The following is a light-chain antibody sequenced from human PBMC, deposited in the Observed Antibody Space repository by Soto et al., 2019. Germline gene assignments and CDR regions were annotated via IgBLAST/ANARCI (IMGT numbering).Light chain of an antibody. J-gene: IGKJ2*01. CDR1: QSVRSNF. CDR2: GAS. CDR3: QQYGSSPPYT. Sequence: EIVLTQSPGTLSLSPGERATLSCRASQSVRSNFLAWYQRKPGQAPRLLIYGASTRANGIPERFSGSGSGTDFTLTISRLEPEDFAVYYCQQYGSSPPYTFGQGPKLEIK. V-gene: IGKV3-20*01.